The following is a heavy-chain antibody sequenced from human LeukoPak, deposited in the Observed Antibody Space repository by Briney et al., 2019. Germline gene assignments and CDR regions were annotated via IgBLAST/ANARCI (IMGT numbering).Heavy chain of an antibody. CDR1: GFTVSSNY. Sequence: GGSLRLSCAASGFTVSSNYMSWVRQAPGKGLGWVSVIYSGGSTYYADSVKGRFTISRDNSKNTLYLQMHSLGAEDKAVYYCAYSSSWRKCDYWGQGTLVTVSS. J-gene: IGHJ4*02. CDR3: AYSSSWRKCDY. CDR2: IYSGGST. V-gene: IGHV3-66*01. D-gene: IGHD6-13*01.